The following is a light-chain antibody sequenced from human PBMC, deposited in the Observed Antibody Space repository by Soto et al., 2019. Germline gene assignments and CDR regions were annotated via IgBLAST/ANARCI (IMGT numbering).Light chain of an antibody. V-gene: IGKV1-5*01. CDR3: QHYKMYSPWT. CDR1: QSISSW. CDR2: DVS. J-gene: IGKJ1*01. Sequence: DLQMTQSPSTLSASVGARVTITRRASQSISSWLAWYQQKPGKAPKLLIYDVSSLQSGVPSRFSGIVSGTEFTLPISRLQPEDFATYYCQHYKMYSPWTFGQGTKVDIK.